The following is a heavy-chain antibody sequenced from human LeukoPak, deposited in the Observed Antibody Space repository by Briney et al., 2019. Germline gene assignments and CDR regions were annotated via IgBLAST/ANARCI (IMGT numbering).Heavy chain of an antibody. D-gene: IGHD5-12*01. J-gene: IGHJ4*02. V-gene: IGHV4-4*07. CDR3: ARQLRGYSGYDKYYFDY. CDR1: GGSISSYY. Sequence: SETLSLTCTVSGGSISSYYWSWIRQPAGKGLEWIGRIYTSGSTNYNPSLKSRVTMSVDTSKNQFSLKLSSVTAADTAVYYCARQLRGYSGYDKYYFDYWGQGTLVTVSS. CDR2: IYTSGST.